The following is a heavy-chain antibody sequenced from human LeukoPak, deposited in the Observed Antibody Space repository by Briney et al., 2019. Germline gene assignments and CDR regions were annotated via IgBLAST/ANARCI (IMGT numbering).Heavy chain of an antibody. J-gene: IGHJ3*01. CDR1: GFTFTNNW. CDR2: ISHDGSST. Sequence: PGGSLRLSCAASGFTFTNNWMHWLRQAPTRGLVWVSRISHDGSSTNYADSVKGRFTISRDNTKNTLYLQMNSLRADDTAVYYCARVSGGAFDVWGQGTLVTVSS. V-gene: IGHV3-74*01. D-gene: IGHD2-15*01. CDR3: ARVSGGAFDV.